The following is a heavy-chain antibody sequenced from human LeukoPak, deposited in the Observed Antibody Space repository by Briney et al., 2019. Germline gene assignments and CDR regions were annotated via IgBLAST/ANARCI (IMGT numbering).Heavy chain of an antibody. CDR1: GGSISSSSYY. V-gene: IGHV4-39*01. J-gene: IGHJ4*02. CDR3: ARRGPYYYDSSGYLFDY. D-gene: IGHD3-22*01. CDR2: IYYSGST. Sequence: SETLSLTCTVSGGSISSSSYYWGWLRQPPGKGLVWIGSIYYSGSTYYNPSLKSRVTISVDTSKNQLSLKLSSVTAADTAVDYCARRGPYYYDSSGYLFDYWGQGTLVTVSS.